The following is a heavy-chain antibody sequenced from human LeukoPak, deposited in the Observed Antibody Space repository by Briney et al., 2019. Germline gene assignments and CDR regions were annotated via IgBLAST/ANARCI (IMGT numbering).Heavy chain of an antibody. CDR2: IYYSKNT. D-gene: IGHD5-18*01. V-gene: IGHV4-39*01. J-gene: IGHJ4*02. Sequence: SETLSLTCTVSGGSISSSSAYWGWIRQPPGKGLEWIGSIYYSKNTYHNPSLKSRVTISADTSKNQFSLTLGSVSATDTAVYYCVSPRGFSYGYFDYWGQGTLVTVSS. CDR3: VSPRGFSYGYFDY. CDR1: GGSISSSSAY.